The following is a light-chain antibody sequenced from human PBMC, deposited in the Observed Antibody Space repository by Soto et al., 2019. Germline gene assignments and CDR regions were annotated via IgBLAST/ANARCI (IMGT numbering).Light chain of an antibody. Sequence: EIVMTQSPATLSVSPGERATLSCRASQSVSSNLAWYQQKPGQAPRLLLYGASTRATGIPARFSGSGSGTEFTLTISRLQSEDFAVYYCQQYNNWPLFGPGTKVDIK. V-gene: IGKV3-15*01. CDR2: GAS. J-gene: IGKJ3*01. CDR1: QSVSSN. CDR3: QQYNNWPL.